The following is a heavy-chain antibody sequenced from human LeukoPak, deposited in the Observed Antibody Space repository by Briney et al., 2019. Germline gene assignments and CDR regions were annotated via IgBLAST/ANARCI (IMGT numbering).Heavy chain of an antibody. J-gene: IGHJ6*03. Sequence: GGSLRLSCAASGFTFSSYSMNWVRQAPGKGLEWVSRINTDGSTRNYADSVKGRFTISRDNSKNTLYLQMNSLRAEDTAVYYCAKEGYCSGGSCPYTPYYYYMDVWGKGTTVTVSS. D-gene: IGHD2-15*01. V-gene: IGHV3-NL1*01. CDR3: AKEGYCSGGSCPYTPYYYYMDV. CDR1: GFTFSSYS. CDR2: INTDGSTR.